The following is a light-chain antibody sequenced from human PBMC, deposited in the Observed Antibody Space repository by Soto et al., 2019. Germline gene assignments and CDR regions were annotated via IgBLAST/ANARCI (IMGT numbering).Light chain of an antibody. J-gene: IGKJ1*01. Sequence: DIRMTQTPLSLPVTPGEPASISCRSTPSLLDRNDGSTYVACYQQRPGQAPRLLYYGASSRATGIPDRFSGRWFGTDFTLTISRLEPEDFAVYYCHQYVRPWTFGQGTKVDIK. CDR1: PSLLDRNDGSTY. CDR2: GAS. V-gene: IGKV3-20*01. CDR3: HQYVRPWT.